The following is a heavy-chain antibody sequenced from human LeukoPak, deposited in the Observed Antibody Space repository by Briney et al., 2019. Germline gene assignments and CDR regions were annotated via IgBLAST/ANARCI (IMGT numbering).Heavy chain of an antibody. Sequence: SVKVSCKASGGTFSSYAISWVRQAPGQGLEWMGGIIPIFGTANYAQKFQGRVTVTTDESTSTAYVELSSLRSEDTAVYYCAKGGFVHAFDIWGQGTMVTVSS. CDR2: IIPIFGTA. V-gene: IGHV1-69*05. D-gene: IGHD3-16*01. CDR3: AKGGFVHAFDI. J-gene: IGHJ3*02. CDR1: GGTFSSYA.